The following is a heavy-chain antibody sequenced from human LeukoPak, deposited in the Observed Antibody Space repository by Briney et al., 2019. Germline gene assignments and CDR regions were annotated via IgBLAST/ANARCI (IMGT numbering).Heavy chain of an antibody. CDR2: IKQDGSDK. J-gene: IGHJ4*02. CDR3: QAYDY. CDR1: GFPFSSYW. V-gene: IGHV3-7*01. Sequence: PGGSLRLSCAASGFPFSSYWMSWVRQAPGKGLEWVANIKQDGSDKYYVDSVKGRFTISRDNSKNTLYLQMNSLRAEDTAVYYCQAYDYWGQGTLVTVSS. D-gene: IGHD3-16*01.